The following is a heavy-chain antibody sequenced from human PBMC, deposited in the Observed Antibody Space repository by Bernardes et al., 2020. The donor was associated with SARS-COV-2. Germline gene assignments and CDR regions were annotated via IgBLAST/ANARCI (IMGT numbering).Heavy chain of an antibody. J-gene: IGHJ5*02. D-gene: IGHD6-13*01. CDR2: ISGSGGST. CDR1: GFSFSSYA. Sequence: GGSLRLSCAASGFSFSSYAMSWVRQAPGKGLEWVSAISGSGGSTYYADSVKGRFTISRDNSKNTLYLQMNSLRAEDTAVYYCAKDLGGYSSNHWGQGTLVTVSS. CDR3: AKDLGGYSSNH. V-gene: IGHV3-23*01.